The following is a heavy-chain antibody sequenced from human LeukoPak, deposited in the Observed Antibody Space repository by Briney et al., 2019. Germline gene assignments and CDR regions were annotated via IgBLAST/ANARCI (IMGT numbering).Heavy chain of an antibody. V-gene: IGHV4-30-4*01. CDR2: IYYSGST. D-gene: IGHD3-22*01. CDR3: SSDLRYYYDSSGYYDY. CDR1: GGSISSGDYY. J-gene: IGHJ4*02. Sequence: SETLSLTCTVSGGSISSGDYYWSWIRQPPGKGLEWIGYIYYSGSTYYNPSLKSRVTISVDTSKNQFSLKLSSVTAADTAVYSCSSDLRYYYDSSGYYDYWGQGTLVTVSS.